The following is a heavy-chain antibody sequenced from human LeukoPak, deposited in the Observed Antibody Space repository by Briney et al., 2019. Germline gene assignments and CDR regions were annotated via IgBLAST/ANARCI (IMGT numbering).Heavy chain of an antibody. Sequence: QPGGSLRLSCAASGFTFSNYAMSWVRQAPGKGLEWVSAISGSGGSTYYADSVKGRFTISRDNSKNTLYLQMNSLRAEDTAVYYCAKGQYYYDSSGYYIKDVPDLGDYWGQGTLVTVSS. J-gene: IGHJ4*02. D-gene: IGHD3-22*01. V-gene: IGHV3-23*01. CDR2: ISGSGGST. CDR3: AKGQYYYDSSGYYIKDVPDLGDY. CDR1: GFTFSNYA.